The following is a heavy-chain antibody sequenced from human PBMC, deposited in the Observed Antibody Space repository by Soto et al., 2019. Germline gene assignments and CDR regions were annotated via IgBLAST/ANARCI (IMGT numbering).Heavy chain of an antibody. Sequence: EVQLVESGGDLIQPGGSLRISCAASGFTFSTSWMHWVRQAPGEGLAWVSRINSDGTTINYADSVKGRFTISRDNAKNTLYLQVNSLRADDTAVYYCAIAGSYSFDYWGQGTLVTVSS. V-gene: IGHV3-74*01. D-gene: IGHD1-26*01. CDR1: GFTFSTSW. J-gene: IGHJ4*02. CDR3: AIAGSYSFDY. CDR2: INSDGTTI.